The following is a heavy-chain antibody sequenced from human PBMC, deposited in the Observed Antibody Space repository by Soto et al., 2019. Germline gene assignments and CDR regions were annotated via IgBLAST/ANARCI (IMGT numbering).Heavy chain of an antibody. Sequence: EVQLVESGGGLVQPGGSLRLSCAASGFIVRNSYMSWVRQAPGKGLEWVSLIYSDGTTYYAESVKGRFTISRHDSQNTLYLQMNSLRPEDTAVYYCARDMVDPTVVPTDTLRVFDIWGRGTMVTVSS. CDR3: ARDMVDPTVVPTDTLRVFDI. J-gene: IGHJ3*02. V-gene: IGHV3-53*04. CDR1: GFIVRNSY. CDR2: IYSDGTT. D-gene: IGHD2-2*01.